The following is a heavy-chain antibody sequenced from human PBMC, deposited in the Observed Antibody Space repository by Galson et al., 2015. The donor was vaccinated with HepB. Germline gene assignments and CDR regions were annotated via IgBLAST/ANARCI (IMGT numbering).Heavy chain of an antibody. J-gene: IGHJ4*02. V-gene: IGHV1-18*01. CDR2: ISFYNDNA. D-gene: IGHD6-6*01. CDR3: ARARYSSSPPDY. CDR1: GYSFRNYG. Sequence: KVSCKASGYSFRNYGISWVRQAPGQGLEWMGWISFYNDNANYAQNLQGRVTMTTDTSTTTAYMELKSLRSDDTAVYYCARARYSSSPPDYWGQGTLVSVSS.